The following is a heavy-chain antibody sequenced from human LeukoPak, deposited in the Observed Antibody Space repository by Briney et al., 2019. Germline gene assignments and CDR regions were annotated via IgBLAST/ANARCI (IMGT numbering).Heavy chain of an antibody. J-gene: IGHJ5*02. V-gene: IGHV4-34*01. CDR2: IIHGAIT. Sequence: SETLSLTYAVYCGSFGVYYWGCIRQPPGRWLGWIGEIIHGAITNYQTSLKGHATLPVDTSKTQFFLKLSSLNVADTAMYYCARGLSSGWRGWFDPWGQGTLVTVSS. CDR3: ARGLSSGWRGWFDP. CDR1: CGSFGVYY. D-gene: IGHD6-19*01.